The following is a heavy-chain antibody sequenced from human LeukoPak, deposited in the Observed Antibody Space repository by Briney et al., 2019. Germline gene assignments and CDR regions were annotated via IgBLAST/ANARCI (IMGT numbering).Heavy chain of an antibody. V-gene: IGHV3-23*01. J-gene: IGHJ4*02. D-gene: IGHD5-24*01. CDR3: ARERRDGYNRNGC. Sequence: GGSLRLPCAASGFTFSSSAMTWVRQAPGKGLEWVSSISDTGGSTYYADSVKGRFTISRDNSKSTLYLQMSGLRAEDTAVYYCARERRDGYNRNGCWGQGTLVTVSS. CDR2: ISDTGGST. CDR1: GFTFSSSA.